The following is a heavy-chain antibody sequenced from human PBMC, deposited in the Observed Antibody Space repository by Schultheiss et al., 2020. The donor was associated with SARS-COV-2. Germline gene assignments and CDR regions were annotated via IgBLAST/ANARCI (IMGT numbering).Heavy chain of an antibody. J-gene: IGHJ4*02. CDR3: ARGYSGYEFDY. Sequence: ASVKVSCKASGYTFTSYDINWVRQATGQGLEWMGWMNPNSGNTGYAQKFQGRVTITRDTSASTAYMELSSLRSEDTAVYYCARGYSGYEFDYWGQGTLVTVSS. CDR2: MNPNSGNT. D-gene: IGHD5-12*01. CDR1: GYTFTSYD. V-gene: IGHV1-8*01.